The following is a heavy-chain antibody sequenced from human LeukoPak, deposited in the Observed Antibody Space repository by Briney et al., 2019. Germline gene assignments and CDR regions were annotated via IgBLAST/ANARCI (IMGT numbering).Heavy chain of an antibody. J-gene: IGHJ6*02. CDR1: GGSFSDYS. Sequence: SETLSLTCAVFGGSFSDYSWTWIRQTPGKGLEWIGEINHRGGTNYNPSLKSRLTISVDTSKNQFSLKLRFVTAADTAVYYCARGRTTETTFYYYYHGMDVWGQGTTVTVSS. CDR3: ARGRTTETTFYYYYHGMDV. D-gene: IGHD4-11*01. V-gene: IGHV4-34*01. CDR2: INHRGGT.